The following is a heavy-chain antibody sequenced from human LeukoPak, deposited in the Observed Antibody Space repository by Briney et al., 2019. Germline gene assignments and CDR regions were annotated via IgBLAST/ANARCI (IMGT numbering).Heavy chain of an antibody. D-gene: IGHD5-24*01. CDR1: GFSFSIYA. CDR3: VRGDGRDY. Sequence: GGSLRLSCAASGFSFSIYAMHWVRQAPGKGLEWVAVISYDGSKKYYADSVKGRFTISRDDAKNSLYMQMNSLRAEDTAVYYCVRGDGRDYWGQGTLVTVSS. J-gene: IGHJ4*02. V-gene: IGHV3-30-3*01. CDR2: ISYDGSKK.